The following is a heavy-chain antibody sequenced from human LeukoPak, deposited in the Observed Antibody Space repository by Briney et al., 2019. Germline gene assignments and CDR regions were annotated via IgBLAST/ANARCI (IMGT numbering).Heavy chain of an antibody. V-gene: IGHV3-48*01. D-gene: IGHD3-10*01. J-gene: IGHJ6*02. CDR3: ARLPYYCGSGSYYLDYYYGMDV. Sequence: GGSLRLSCAASGFTFSSYSMNWVRQAPGKGLEWVSYISSSSSTIYYADSVKGRFTISRDNAKNSLYLQMNSLRAEDTAVYYCARLPYYCGSGSYYLDYYYGMDVWGQGTTVTVSS. CDR1: GFTFSSYS. CDR2: ISSSSSTI.